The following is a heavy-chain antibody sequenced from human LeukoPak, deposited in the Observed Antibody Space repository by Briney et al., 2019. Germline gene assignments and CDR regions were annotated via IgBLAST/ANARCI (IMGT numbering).Heavy chain of an antibody. CDR3: ARNLESSPDAFDI. D-gene: IGHD1-14*01. Sequence: PGGSLRLSCAASGFTFSSYNINWVRQAPGKGLEWVSYISSSSSTIYYADSVKGRFTISRDNAKNSLYLQMNSLRAEDTAVYYCARNLESSPDAFDIWGQGTMVTVSS. V-gene: IGHV3-48*01. J-gene: IGHJ3*02. CDR2: ISSSSSTI. CDR1: GFTFSSYN.